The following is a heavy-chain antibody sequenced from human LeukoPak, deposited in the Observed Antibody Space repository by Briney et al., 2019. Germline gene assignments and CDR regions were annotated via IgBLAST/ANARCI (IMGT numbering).Heavy chain of an antibody. D-gene: IGHD6-25*01. V-gene: IGHV4-38-2*01. CDR3: ARPLAPAAHIDY. CDR1: GYSISSGYY. J-gene: IGHJ4*02. Sequence: KSSETLSLTCAVSGYSISSGYYWGWIRQPPGKGLEWIGSIYDSGSTYYNPSLKSRVTISVDTSKNQFSLKLSSVTAADTAVYYCARPLAPAAHIDYWGQGTLVTVSS. CDR2: IYDSGST.